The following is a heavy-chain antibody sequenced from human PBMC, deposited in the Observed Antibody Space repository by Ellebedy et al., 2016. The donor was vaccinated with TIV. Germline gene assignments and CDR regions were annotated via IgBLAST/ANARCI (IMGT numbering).Heavy chain of an antibody. CDR3: ARGWFGESRTIDY. D-gene: IGHD3-10*01. CDR1: GGSISSYY. J-gene: IGHJ4*02. CDR2: IYASGST. Sequence: SETLSLXXTVSGGSISSYYWNWIRQPAGKGLEWIGRIYASGSTSYNPSLKSRVTMSADTSKNQFSLKLSSVTAADTAVYYCARGWFGESRTIDYWGQGTLVTVSS. V-gene: IGHV4-4*07.